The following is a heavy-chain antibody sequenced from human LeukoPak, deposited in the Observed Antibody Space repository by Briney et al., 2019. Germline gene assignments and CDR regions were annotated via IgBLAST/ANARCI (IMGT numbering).Heavy chain of an antibody. CDR1: GYTFTGYY. Sequence: GASVKVSCKASGYTFTGYYMHRVRQAPGQGLEWMGWISPNSGATNYAQKFQARVTMTGDTSISTTYMELSSLRSDDTAVYYCARLGGGSSWSNFDYWGQGTLVTVSS. V-gene: IGHV1-2*02. D-gene: IGHD6-13*01. CDR3: ARLGGGSSWSNFDY. J-gene: IGHJ4*02. CDR2: ISPNSGAT.